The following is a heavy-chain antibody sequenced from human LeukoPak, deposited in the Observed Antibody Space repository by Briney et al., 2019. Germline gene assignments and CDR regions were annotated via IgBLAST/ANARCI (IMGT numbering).Heavy chain of an antibody. V-gene: IGHV1-18*01. J-gene: IGHJ5*02. D-gene: IGHD5-24*01. CDR2: ISAYNGNT. Sequence: ASVKVSCKASGYTFTSYGISWVRQAPGQGLEWMGWISAYNGNTNYAQKLQGRVTMTTDTSTSTAYMELRSLRSDDTAVYYCARHVHMRNYPGYNWFDPWGQGTLVTVSS. CDR3: ARHVHMRNYPGYNWFDP. CDR1: GYTFTSYG.